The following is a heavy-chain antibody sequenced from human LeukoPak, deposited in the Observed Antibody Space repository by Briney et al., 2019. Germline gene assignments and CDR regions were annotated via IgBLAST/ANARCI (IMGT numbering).Heavy chain of an antibody. CDR1: GYTFTSYY. D-gene: IGHD3-3*01. CDR3: ARGSRITTFGVVRSYFDY. Sequence: GASVKVSCKASGYTFTSYYMHWVRQAPGQGLEWMGIINPSGGSTSYAQKFQGRVTMTRDMSTSTVYMELSSLRSEDTAVYYCARGSRITTFGVVRSYFDYWGQGTLVTVSS. V-gene: IGHV1-46*01. CDR2: INPSGGST. J-gene: IGHJ4*02.